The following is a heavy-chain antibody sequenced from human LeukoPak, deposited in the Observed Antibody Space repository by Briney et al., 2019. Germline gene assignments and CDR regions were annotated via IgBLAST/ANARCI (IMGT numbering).Heavy chain of an antibody. J-gene: IGHJ4*02. CDR2: MNPNSGNT. D-gene: IGHD2-15*01. V-gene: IGHV1-8*03. Sequence: ASVKVSCKASGYTFTSYDINWVRQATGQGLEWMGWMNPNSGNTGYAQKFQGRVTITRNTSISTAYMELSSLRSEDTAVYYCARHSGYCSGGSCAIDYWGQGTLVTVSS. CDR1: GYTFTSYD. CDR3: ARHSGYCSGGSCAIDY.